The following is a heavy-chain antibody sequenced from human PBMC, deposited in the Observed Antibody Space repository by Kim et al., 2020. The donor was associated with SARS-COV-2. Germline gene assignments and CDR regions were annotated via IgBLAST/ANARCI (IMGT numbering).Heavy chain of an antibody. CDR1: GGSFSGYY. CDR3: ARGPKQQLVQGTWFDP. CDR2: INHSGST. D-gene: IGHD6-13*01. Sequence: SETLSLTCAVYGGSFSGYYWSWIRQPPGKGLEWIGEINHSGSTNYNPSIKSRVTISVDTSKNQFSLKLSSVTAADTAVYYCARGPKQQLVQGTWFDPWGQGTPVTVSS. J-gene: IGHJ5*02. V-gene: IGHV4-34*01.